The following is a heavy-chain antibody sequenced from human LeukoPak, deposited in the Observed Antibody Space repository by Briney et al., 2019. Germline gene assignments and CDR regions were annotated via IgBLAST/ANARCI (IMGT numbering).Heavy chain of an antibody. D-gene: IGHD2-2*01. V-gene: IGHV3-30*04. J-gene: IGHJ6*02. CDR2: ISYDGSNK. Sequence: GRSLRLSCAASGFTFSSYAMHWVRQAPGKGLEWVAVISYDGSNKYYADSVKGRFTISRDNSKNTLYLQMNSLRAEDTAVYYCARDPLELDTVVVPRAYHYGMDVWGQGTTVTVSS. CDR1: GFTFSSYA. CDR3: ARDPLELDTVVVPRAYHYGMDV.